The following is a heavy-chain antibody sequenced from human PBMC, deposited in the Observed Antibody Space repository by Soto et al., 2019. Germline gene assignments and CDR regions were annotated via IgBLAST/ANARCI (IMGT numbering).Heavy chain of an antibody. J-gene: IGHJ4*02. D-gene: IGHD2-15*01. CDR2: ISWNSGSI. Sequence: SLRLSCAASGFTFDDYAMHWVRQAPGKGLEWVSGISWNSGSIGYADSVKGRFTISRDNAKNSLYLQMNSLRAEDTALYYCAKDGSRCSGASCYYFDYWGQGTLVTVSS. CDR3: AKDGSRCSGASCYYFDY. CDR1: GFTFDDYA. V-gene: IGHV3-9*01.